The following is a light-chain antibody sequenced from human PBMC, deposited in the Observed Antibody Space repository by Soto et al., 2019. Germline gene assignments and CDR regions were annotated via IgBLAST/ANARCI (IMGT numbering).Light chain of an antibody. Sequence: QSVLTQPPSVSAAPGQKVTISCSGSSFNIGNNLVSWYQQLPETVPKLLIYDNDKRPSGIPDRFSGSKSGTSATLGITGLQTGDEADYYCGTWDSSLSVVLFGGGTQLTVL. CDR1: SFNIGNNL. CDR3: GTWDSSLSVVL. CDR2: DND. J-gene: IGLJ2*01. V-gene: IGLV1-51*01.